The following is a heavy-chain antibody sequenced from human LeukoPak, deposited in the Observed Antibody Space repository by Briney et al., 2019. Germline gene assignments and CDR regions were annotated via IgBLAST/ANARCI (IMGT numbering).Heavy chain of an antibody. J-gene: IGHJ3*02. V-gene: IGHV3-21*01. D-gene: IGHD4-17*01. CDR2: ISTSSSYI. Sequence: GGSLRLSCAASGFTFSSYSMNWVRQAPGKGLEWVSSISTSSSYIYYADSVKGRFTISRDNAKNSLYLQMNSLRAEDTAVYYCARNTNYGDYGAFDIWGQGTMVTVSS. CDR1: GFTFSSYS. CDR3: ARNTNYGDYGAFDI.